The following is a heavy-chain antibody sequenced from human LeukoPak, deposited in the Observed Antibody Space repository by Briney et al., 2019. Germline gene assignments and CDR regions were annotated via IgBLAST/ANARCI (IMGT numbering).Heavy chain of an antibody. D-gene: IGHD3-10*01. CDR3: ARDRAAYGFYYYMDV. CDR1: GVSISSYY. V-gene: IGHV4-59*12. Sequence: SETLSLTCTVSGVSISSYYWSWIRQPPGKGLEWIGYIYYSGSTNYNPSLKSRVTISVDTSKNQFSLKLSSVTAADTAMYYCARDRAAYGFYYYMDVWGKGTTVTISS. J-gene: IGHJ6*03. CDR2: IYYSGST.